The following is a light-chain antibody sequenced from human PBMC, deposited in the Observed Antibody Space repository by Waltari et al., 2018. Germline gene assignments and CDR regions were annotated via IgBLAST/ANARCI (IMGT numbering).Light chain of an antibody. V-gene: IGLV2-23*02. CDR3: CSHAGSSIYV. Sequence: QSALTQPASVSGSPGQSLTISCTGTGSHVGSYTLVSWYQPHPGKAPKLMIYEVTERPSGVSNRFSGSKSDNTASLTISGLQAEDEADYYCCSHAGSSIYVFGTGTKVTIL. CDR1: GSHVGSYTL. CDR2: EVT. J-gene: IGLJ1*01.